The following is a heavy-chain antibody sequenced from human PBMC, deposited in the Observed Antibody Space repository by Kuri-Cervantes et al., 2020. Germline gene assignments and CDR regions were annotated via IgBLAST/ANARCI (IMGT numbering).Heavy chain of an antibody. J-gene: IGHJ6*03. CDR3: ARVHETYDILTGYPSDYPDYYYYYMDV. CDR1: GGSFSGYY. Sequence: SQTLSLTCAVYGGSFSGYYWSWIRQPPGKGLEWIGEINHSGSTNYNPSLKSRVTISVDTSKNQFSLKLSSVTAADTAVYYCARVHETYDILTGYPSDYPDYYYYYMDVWGKGTTVTVSS. D-gene: IGHD3-9*01. V-gene: IGHV4-34*01. CDR2: INHSGST.